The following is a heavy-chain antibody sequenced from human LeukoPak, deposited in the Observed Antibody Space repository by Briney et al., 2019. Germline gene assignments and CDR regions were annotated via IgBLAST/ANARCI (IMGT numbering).Heavy chain of an antibody. D-gene: IGHD6-13*01. V-gene: IGHV3-23*01. CDR3: AKDRGSSAYYFDY. CDR2: ISGSGGST. J-gene: IGHJ4*02. CDR1: GFTFSDYA. Sequence: GGSLRLSCAASGFTFSDYAMSWVRQAPGKGLEWVSAISGSGGSTYYADSVKGRFTISRDNAKNSLYLQMNSLRPEDTALYYCAKDRGSSAYYFDYWGQGTLVTVSS.